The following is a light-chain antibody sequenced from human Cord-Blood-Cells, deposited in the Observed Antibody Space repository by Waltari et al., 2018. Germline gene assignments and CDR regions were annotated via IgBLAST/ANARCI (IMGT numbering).Light chain of an antibody. V-gene: IGLV2-14*01. CDR2: DVS. CDR3: SSYTSSSTLV. J-gene: IGLJ2*01. Sequence: QSALTPPASVSGSPGQSITLSCTGPSSDVGGYNFVPWYQQHPGKAPKLMIYDVSTRPSGVSNRFSGSKSGNTASLTISGLQAEDEADYYCSSYTSSSTLVFGGGTKLTVL. CDR1: SSDVGGYNF.